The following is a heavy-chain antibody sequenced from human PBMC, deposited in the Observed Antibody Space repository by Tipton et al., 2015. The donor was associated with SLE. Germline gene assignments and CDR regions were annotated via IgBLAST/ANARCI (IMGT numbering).Heavy chain of an antibody. D-gene: IGHD3-16*01. CDR2: IHHTGST. Sequence: TLSLTCAVSGGSISSNHWWSWVRQPPGKGLEWIGEIHHTGSTNYNPSLKSRVTISVDKSKSQFSLKLSSVTAAETAVYYCARHMITGGEFDYWGQGTLVTVSS. CDR1: GGSISSNHW. J-gene: IGHJ4*02. V-gene: IGHV4-4*02. CDR3: ARHMITGGEFDY.